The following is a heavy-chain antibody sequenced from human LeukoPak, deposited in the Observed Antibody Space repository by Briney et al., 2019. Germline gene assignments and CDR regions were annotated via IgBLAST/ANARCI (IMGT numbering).Heavy chain of an antibody. V-gene: IGHV1-2*02. Sequence: ASVKVSCKASGYSFTGYFIYWVRQAPGQGLQWMGWMNPDSGVTDYAQNFQGRVTMTRDTSINTAYMELSSLRSDDTAVYYCARDLRGLGDYFDYWGQGTLVTVPP. CDR1: GYSFTGYF. CDR3: ARDLRGLGDYFDY. D-gene: IGHD3-16*01. J-gene: IGHJ4*02. CDR2: MNPDSGVT.